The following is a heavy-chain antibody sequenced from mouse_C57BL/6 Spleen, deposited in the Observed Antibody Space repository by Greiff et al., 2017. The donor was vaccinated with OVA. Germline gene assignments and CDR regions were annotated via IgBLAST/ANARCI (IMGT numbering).Heavy chain of an antibody. CDR1: GYTFTDYN. CDR3: ASCDYYGSSYNFDY. D-gene: IGHD1-1*01. Sequence: EVQLQQSGPELVKPGASVKMSCKASGYTFTDYNMHWVKQSHGKSLEWIGYINPNNGGTSYNQKFKGKATLTVNKSSSTAYMELRSLTSEESAVYYCASCDYYGSSYNFDYWGQGTTLTVSS. CDR2: INPNNGGT. V-gene: IGHV1-22*01. J-gene: IGHJ2*01.